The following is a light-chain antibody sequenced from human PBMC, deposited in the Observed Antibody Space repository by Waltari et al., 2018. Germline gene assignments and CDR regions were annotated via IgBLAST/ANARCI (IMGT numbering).Light chain of an antibody. CDR1: ESVGTD. CDR2: YAN. J-gene: IGKJ2*01. V-gene: IGKV3D-15*01. CDR3: QQSRQWPRRT. Sequence: EIVMTHSPVTMSVSPGEGCTLSCTASESVGTDVAWYRHKPGQPPRLLIYYANARATGVPARISGSGSGTDFTLTISSLEPEDFAFYYCQQSRQWPRRTFGQGTKLEI.